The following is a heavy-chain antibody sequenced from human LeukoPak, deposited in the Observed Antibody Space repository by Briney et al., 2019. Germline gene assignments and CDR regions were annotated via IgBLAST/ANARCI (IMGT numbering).Heavy chain of an antibody. J-gene: IGHJ5*02. V-gene: IGHV3-23*01. CDR2: ISGSGGST. Sequence: GGSLRLSCAASGFTFSGYGMSWVRQAPGKGLEWVSAISGSGGSTYYADSVKGRFTISRDNSKNTLYLQMNSLRAEDTAVYYCAKVPRIVVVPAAPGWYDTWGQGTLVTVSS. D-gene: IGHD2-2*01. CDR3: AKVPRIVVVPAAPGWYDT. CDR1: GFTFSGYG.